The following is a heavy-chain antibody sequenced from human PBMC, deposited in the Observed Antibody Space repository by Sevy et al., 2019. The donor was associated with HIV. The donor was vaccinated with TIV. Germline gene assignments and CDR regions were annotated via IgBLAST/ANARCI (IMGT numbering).Heavy chain of an antibody. CDR1: GFTFGDDA. J-gene: IGHJ4*02. D-gene: IGHD2-8*01. Sequence: GGSLRLSCAASGFTFGDDAMNWVLQAPGKGLEWVAFLKSKASGGTLHHAGPVQGRFTISRDDSKNIAYLQMNDLKTEDTAVYYCTLCKGDQSIFDYWGQGALVTVSS. V-gene: IGHV3-49*04. CDR3: TLCKGDQSIFDY. CDR2: LKSKASGGTL.